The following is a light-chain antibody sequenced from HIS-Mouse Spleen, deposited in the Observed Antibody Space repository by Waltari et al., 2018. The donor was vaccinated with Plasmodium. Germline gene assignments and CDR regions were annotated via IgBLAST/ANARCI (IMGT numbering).Light chain of an antibody. V-gene: IGLV2-14*03. J-gene: IGLJ2*01. CDR1: SSDVGGYNY. Sequence: QSALTQPASVSGSPGQSITISCTGTSSDVGGYNYVSWYQHHPGKASKLMIYDVRNRPSGVSNRFSGLQAEDEADYYCSSYTSSSTHVVFGGGTKLTVL. CDR3: SSYTSSSTHVV. CDR2: DVR.